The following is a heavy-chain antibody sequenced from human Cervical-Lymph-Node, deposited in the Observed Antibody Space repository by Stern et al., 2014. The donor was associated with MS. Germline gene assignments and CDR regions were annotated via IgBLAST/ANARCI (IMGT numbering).Heavy chain of an antibody. Sequence: VQLVESGGGLVKPGESLRLSCAASGFIFSDHYMNWIRQAPGKGLEWLSYISSRDGTIYYASSVKGRFPISRDNAKKSLYLHMNSLRAEDTAVYYCARAGGSEDDFWGQGTLVTVSS. J-gene: IGHJ4*02. CDR1: GFIFSDHY. CDR2: ISSRDGTI. D-gene: IGHD3-10*01. V-gene: IGHV3-11*01. CDR3: ARAGGSEDDF.